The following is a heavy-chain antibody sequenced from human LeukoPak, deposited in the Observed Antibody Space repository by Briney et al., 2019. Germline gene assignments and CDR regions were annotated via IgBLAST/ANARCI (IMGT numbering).Heavy chain of an antibody. CDR1: GGSISSSSYY. D-gene: IGHD3-22*01. J-gene: IGHJ4*02. V-gene: IGHV4-39*01. Sequence: SETLSLTCTVSGGSISSSSYYWGWIRQPPGKGLEWIGSIYYSGSTYYNPSLKSRVTISVDTSKNQFSLKLSSVTAADTAVYYCAVSQPYYYDSSGSFDYWGQGTLVTVSS. CDR3: AVSQPYYYDSSGSFDY. CDR2: IYYSGST.